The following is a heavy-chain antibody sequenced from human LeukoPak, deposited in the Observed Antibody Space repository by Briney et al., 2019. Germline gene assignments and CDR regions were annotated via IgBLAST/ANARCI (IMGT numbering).Heavy chain of an antibody. V-gene: IGHV1-2*06. D-gene: IGHD3-10*01. Sequence: ASVKVSCKASGYTFTVNFLHWVRQAPGQGLEWMGRINPNTGGTNYAQKFQGRVTMTRDTSISTAYMELSSLRPDDTAVYYCAIPTMVRYWGQGTLVTVSS. CDR1: GYTFTVNF. J-gene: IGHJ4*02. CDR3: AIPTMVRY. CDR2: INPNTGGT.